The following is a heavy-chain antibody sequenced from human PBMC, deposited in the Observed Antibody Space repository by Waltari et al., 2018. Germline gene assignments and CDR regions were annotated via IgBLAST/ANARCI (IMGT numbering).Heavy chain of an antibody. D-gene: IGHD3-10*01. J-gene: IGHJ4*02. CDR1: GYSISSGYY. Sequence: QVQLQESGPGLVKPSETLSLTCAVSGYSISSGYYWGWIRQPPGKGLEWIGSIYHSGSTYYNPTLKSRVTISVDTSKNQCSLKRSSVTAADTAVYYCAREREGYYGSGNDWGQGTLVTVSS. CDR3: AREREGYYGSGND. CDR2: IYHSGST. V-gene: IGHV4-38-2*02.